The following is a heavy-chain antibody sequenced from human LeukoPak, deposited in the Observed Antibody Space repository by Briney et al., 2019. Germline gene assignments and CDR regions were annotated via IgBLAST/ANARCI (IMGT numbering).Heavy chain of an antibody. CDR3: AKGGAEWELLNWFDP. V-gene: IGHV3-30*18. CDR1: GFTFSNYG. D-gene: IGHD1-26*01. Sequence: GRSLRLSCAASGFTFSNYGMHWVRQAPGKGLEWVAVISYDGSNKYYTDSAKGRFTISRDNSKNTLYLQMNSLRAEDTAVYYCAKGGAEWELLNWFDPWGQGTLVTVSS. J-gene: IGHJ5*02. CDR2: ISYDGSNK.